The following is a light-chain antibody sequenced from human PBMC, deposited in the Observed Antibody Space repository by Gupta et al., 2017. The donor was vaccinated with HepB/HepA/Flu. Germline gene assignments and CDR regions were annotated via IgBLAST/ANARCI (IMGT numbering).Light chain of an antibody. V-gene: IGKV3-20*01. J-gene: IGKJ1*01. CDR2: GAS. CDR3: QQYGSSPPWT. CDR1: QSVSSSY. Sequence: ELVLTQSRGTLSLSQGERATLSCRASQSVSSSYLAWYQQKPGQAPRLLIYGASSRATGIPDRVSGSGSGTDFTLTISRLEPEDFAVYYCQQYGSSPPWTFGQGTKVEIK.